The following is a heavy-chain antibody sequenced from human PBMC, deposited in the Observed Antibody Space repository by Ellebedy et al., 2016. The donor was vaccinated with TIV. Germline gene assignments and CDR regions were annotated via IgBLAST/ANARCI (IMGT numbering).Heavy chain of an antibody. Sequence: GESLKISCAASGFTLNTYGMHWVRQTPDRGLEWVAFISSDGSEKYYVGSVKGRFTISRDISKNTLYLEMNSLRGDDTACYYCAEEGGSSRGASGMDVWGQGTTVIVSS. D-gene: IGHD6-6*01. CDR3: AEEGGSSRGASGMDV. V-gene: IGHV3-30*18. J-gene: IGHJ6*02. CDR1: GFTLNTYG. CDR2: ISSDGSEK.